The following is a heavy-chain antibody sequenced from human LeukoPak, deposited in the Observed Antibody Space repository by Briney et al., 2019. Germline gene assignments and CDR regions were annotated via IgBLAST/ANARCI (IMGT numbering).Heavy chain of an antibody. CDR2: IYSGGST. CDR3: ARYIIRTTPYGMDV. J-gene: IGHJ6*02. CDR1: GFTVSSNY. V-gene: IGHV3-66*01. Sequence: GGSLRLSCAASGFTVSSNYMSWVRQAPGKGLELVSVIYSGGSTYYADSVKGRFTISRDNSKSTLYLQMNSLRAEDTAVYYCARYIIRTTPYGMDVWGQGTTVTVSS. D-gene: IGHD4-11*01.